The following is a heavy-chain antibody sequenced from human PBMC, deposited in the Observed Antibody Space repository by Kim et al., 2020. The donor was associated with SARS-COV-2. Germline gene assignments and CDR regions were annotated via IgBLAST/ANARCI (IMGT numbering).Heavy chain of an antibody. CDR3: AREGELRFLVWLSIAYNW. J-gene: IGHJ5*01. CDR2: INHIGST. Sequence: SETLSLTCAVYGGSFSGYYWSWIRQPPGKGLEWIGEINHIGSTNYNPSLKSRVTISVDTSKNQFSLKLSSVTAADTAVYYCAREGELRFLVWLSIAYNW. CDR1: GGSFSGYY. D-gene: IGHD3-3*01. V-gene: IGHV4-34*01.